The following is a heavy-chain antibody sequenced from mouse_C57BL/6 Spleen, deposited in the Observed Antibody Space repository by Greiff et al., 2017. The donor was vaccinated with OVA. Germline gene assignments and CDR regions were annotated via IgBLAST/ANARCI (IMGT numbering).Heavy chain of an antibody. D-gene: IGHD1-1*01. Sequence: QVQLQQPGAELVKPGASVKMSCKASGYTFTSYWITWVKQRPGQGLEWIGDIYPGSGSTNYNEKFKSKATLTVDTSSSTAYMQLSSLTSEDSAVYYCARTSYYGSSSESDYWGQGTTLTVSS. CDR2: IYPGSGST. V-gene: IGHV1-55*01. CDR1: GYTFTSYW. CDR3: ARTSYYGSSSESDY. J-gene: IGHJ2*01.